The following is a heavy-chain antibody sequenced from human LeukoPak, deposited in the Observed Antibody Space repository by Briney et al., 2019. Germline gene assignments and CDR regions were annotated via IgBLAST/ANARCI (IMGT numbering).Heavy chain of an antibody. D-gene: IGHD2-15*01. V-gene: IGHV4-61*02. Sequence: PSQTLSLTCTVSGGSISSGSYYWSWIRQPAGKGLEWIGRMYTSGSTNYNPSLKSRVTISVDTSKNQFSLKLSSVTAADTAVYYCARVGGSARYSYYYMDVWGKGTTVTVSS. CDR2: MYTSGST. CDR1: GGSISSGSYY. J-gene: IGHJ6*03. CDR3: ARVGGSARYSYYYMDV.